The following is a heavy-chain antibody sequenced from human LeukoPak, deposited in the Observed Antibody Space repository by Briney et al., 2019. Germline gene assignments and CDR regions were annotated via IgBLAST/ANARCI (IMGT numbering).Heavy chain of an antibody. Sequence: SVKVSCKASGGTFSSYAISWVRQAPGQGLEWMGGIIPIFGTANYAQKFQGRVTITADESTSTAYMELSSLRSEDTAVYYCARERPHDYGDYGWFDPWGQGTLVTVSS. J-gene: IGHJ5*02. CDR3: ARERPHDYGDYGWFDP. D-gene: IGHD4-17*01. CDR1: GGTFSSYA. V-gene: IGHV1-69*13. CDR2: IIPIFGTA.